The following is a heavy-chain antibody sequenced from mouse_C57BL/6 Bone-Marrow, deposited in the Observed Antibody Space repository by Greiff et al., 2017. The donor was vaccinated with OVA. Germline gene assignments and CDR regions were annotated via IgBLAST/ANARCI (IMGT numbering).Heavy chain of an antibody. Sequence: EVQLQQSGAELVRPGASVKLSCTASGFNIKDDYMHWVKQRPEQGLEWIGWIDPENGDTEYASKFQGKATITADTSSNTAYLQLSSLTSEDTAVYYGTIDSSGYVWFAYWGQGTLVTVSA. J-gene: IGHJ3*01. CDR1: GFNIKDDY. V-gene: IGHV14-4*01. CDR2: IDPENGDT. CDR3: TIDSSGYVWFAY. D-gene: IGHD3-2*02.